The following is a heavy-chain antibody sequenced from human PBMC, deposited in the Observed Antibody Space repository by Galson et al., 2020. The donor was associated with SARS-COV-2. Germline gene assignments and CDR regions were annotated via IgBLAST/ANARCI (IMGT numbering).Heavy chain of an antibody. CDR1: GITLRDYY. CDR3: ARDPSPWLVDY. CDR2: ISSSSSYT. V-gene: IGHV3-11*06. D-gene: IGHD6-19*01. Sequence: GGPLRPPCAPSGITLRDYYMSWIRKAPGKGLEWVSYISSSSSYTNYADSVKGRFTISRDNAKNSLYLQMNSLRAEDTAVYYCARDPSPWLVDYWGQGTLVTVSS. J-gene: IGHJ4*02.